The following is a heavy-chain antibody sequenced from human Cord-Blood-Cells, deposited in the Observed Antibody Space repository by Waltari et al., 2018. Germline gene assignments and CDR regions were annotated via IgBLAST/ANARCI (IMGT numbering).Heavy chain of an antibody. Sequence: EVQLLESGGGLVQPGGSLRLSCAASGFTFSSYAMSWVRQAPGKGLEWVSAISGSGGSTYYADSVKGRFTISRDNSKNTLYLQMNSLRAGDTAVYYCAKDALIIAAAGPYFDYWGQGTLVTVSS. D-gene: IGHD6-13*01. CDR2: ISGSGGST. CDR3: AKDALIIAAAGPYFDY. V-gene: IGHV3-23*01. CDR1: GFTFSSYA. J-gene: IGHJ4*02.